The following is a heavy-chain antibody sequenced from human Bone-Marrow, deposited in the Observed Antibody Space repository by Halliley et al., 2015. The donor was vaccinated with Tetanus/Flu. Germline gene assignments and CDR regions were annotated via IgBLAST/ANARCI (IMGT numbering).Heavy chain of an antibody. CDR2: YFTGAP. D-gene: IGHD3-10*01. CDR3: ARDYFGSGSYRYYFDN. V-gene: IGHV4-31*02. Sequence: YFTGAPYYNPSLKNRISMSVDPSKNQFSLKLSSVTAADTAVYYCARDYFGSGSYRYYFDNWSQGTLVTVSS. J-gene: IGHJ4*02.